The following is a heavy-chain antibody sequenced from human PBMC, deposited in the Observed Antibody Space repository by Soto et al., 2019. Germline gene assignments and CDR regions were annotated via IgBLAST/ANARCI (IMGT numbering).Heavy chain of an antibody. CDR2: MNANSANT. CDR3: EREGVRGMDV. CDR1: GYTFTSYD. V-gene: IGHV1-8*01. J-gene: IGHJ6*02. D-gene: IGHD3-16*01. Sequence: QVQLVQSGAEVKKPGASVKVSCKASGYTFTSYDINWVRQATGQGLEWMGWMNANSANTGYAQKSKGRAPMTGTTYISTAYMEPNSLRSEHTSVYYCEREGVRGMDVWGQGTKVTVSS.